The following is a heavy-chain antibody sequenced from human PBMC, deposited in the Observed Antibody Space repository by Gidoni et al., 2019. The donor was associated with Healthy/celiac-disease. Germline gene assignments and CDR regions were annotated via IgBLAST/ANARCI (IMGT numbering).Heavy chain of an antibody. CDR2: IYTSGST. D-gene: IGHD2-15*01. Sequence: QVQLQESGPGLVKPSQTLSLTCTVSGGSISSGSYYWSWIRQPAGKGLEWIGRIYTSGSTNYNPSLKSRVTISVDTSKNQFSLKLSSVTAADTAVYYCARGRGYCSGGSCYSGWFDPWGQGTLVTVSS. J-gene: IGHJ5*02. V-gene: IGHV4-61*02. CDR1: GGSISSGSYY. CDR3: ARGRGYCSGGSCYSGWFDP.